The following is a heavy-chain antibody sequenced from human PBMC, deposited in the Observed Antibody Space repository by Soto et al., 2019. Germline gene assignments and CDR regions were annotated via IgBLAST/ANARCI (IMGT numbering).Heavy chain of an antibody. CDR2: ISSSSSYI. Sequence: GGSLRLSCAASGFTFSSYSMNWVRQAPGKGLEWVSSISSSSSYIYYADSVKGRFTISRDNAKNSLYLQMNSLRAEDTAVYYCAGKYYYGSGSYYNFDYWGQGTLVTVSS. V-gene: IGHV3-21*01. CDR1: GFTFSSYS. CDR3: AGKYYYGSGSYYNFDY. J-gene: IGHJ4*02. D-gene: IGHD3-10*01.